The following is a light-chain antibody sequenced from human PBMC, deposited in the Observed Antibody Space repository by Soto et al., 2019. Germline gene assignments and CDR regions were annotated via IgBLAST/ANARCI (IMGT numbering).Light chain of an antibody. J-gene: IGKJ4*01. CDR2: DVS. CDR3: QQYYHYPLT. CDR1: QSFSTW. Sequence: DIQMTQSPSTLSASVGARVTITCRASQSFSTWLAWYQQKPGKAPQLLIYDVSNLEGGVPASFSGSGSGTEFTLAISILQPDDFATYYCQQYYHYPLTFGVGTTVEIK. V-gene: IGKV1-5*01.